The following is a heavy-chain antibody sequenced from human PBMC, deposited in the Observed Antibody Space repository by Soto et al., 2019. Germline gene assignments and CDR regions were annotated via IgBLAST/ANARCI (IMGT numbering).Heavy chain of an antibody. CDR3: AREYSSSNYFDY. D-gene: IGHD6-6*01. V-gene: IGHV1-69*01. J-gene: IGHJ4*02. Sequence: QVQLVQSGAEVKKPGSSVKVSCKASGGTFSSYASSWVRQAPGQGLEWMGGIIPIFGTANYAQKFQGRVTITADESTSTAYMELSSLRSEDTAVYFCAREYSSSNYFDYWGQGTLVTVSS. CDR2: IIPIFGTA. CDR1: GGTFSSYA.